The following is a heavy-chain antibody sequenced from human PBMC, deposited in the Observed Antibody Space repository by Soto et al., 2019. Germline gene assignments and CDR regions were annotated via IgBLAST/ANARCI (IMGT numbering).Heavy chain of an antibody. CDR2: IWYDGSNK. CDR1: GFTFSSYG. J-gene: IGHJ3*02. Sequence: QVQLVESGGGVVQPGRSLRLSCAASGFTFSSYGMHWVRQAPGKGLEWVAVIWYDGSNKYYADSVKGRFTISRDNSKNTLCLQMNSLRAEDTAVYYCARDLLYGDYPDDAFDIWGQGTMVTVSS. V-gene: IGHV3-33*01. D-gene: IGHD4-17*01. CDR3: ARDLLYGDYPDDAFDI.